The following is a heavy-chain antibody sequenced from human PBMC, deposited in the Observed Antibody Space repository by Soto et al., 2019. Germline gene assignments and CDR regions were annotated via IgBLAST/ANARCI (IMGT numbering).Heavy chain of an antibody. CDR2: IWYDGSNK. J-gene: IGHJ5*02. Sequence: PGGSLRLSCAASGFIFSNYGMHWVRQAPGKGLEWVAVIWYDGSNKYYADSVKGRFTISRDNSKNTLYLQMNSLRAEDTAVYYCTAHLNYYDSSGYYYLNWFDPWGQGTLVTVSS. CDR3: TAHLNYYDSSGYYYLNWFDP. CDR1: GFIFSNYG. D-gene: IGHD3-22*01. V-gene: IGHV3-30*02.